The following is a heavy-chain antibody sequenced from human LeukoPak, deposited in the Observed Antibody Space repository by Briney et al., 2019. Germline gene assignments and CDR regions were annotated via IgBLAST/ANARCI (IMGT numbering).Heavy chain of an antibody. CDR1: GFIFSSYW. V-gene: IGHV3-74*01. D-gene: IGHD3-3*01. CDR3: ARDAFTIFGVLPYFFDY. CDR2: INTDGSST. J-gene: IGHJ4*02. Sequence: GGSLRLSCAASGFIFSSYWMHWVRHAPGKGLAWVSRINTDGSSTSYADSVKGRFTISRDNAKNSLDLQMNSLRAEDTALYYCARDAFTIFGVLPYFFDYWGQGALVTVSS.